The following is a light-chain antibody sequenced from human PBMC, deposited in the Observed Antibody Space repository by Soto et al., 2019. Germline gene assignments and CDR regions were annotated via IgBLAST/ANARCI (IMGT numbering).Light chain of an antibody. Sequence: QSVLTQPPSVSGAPGQRVTFSCIGSSSNIGADYDVHWYQQLPGTAPKLLIYSNINRPSGVPDRFSGSKSGASAALAITGXQXXXXXXXXCQXYDSSLGFVFGTGTKVTVL. CDR3: QXYDSSLGFV. CDR2: SNI. CDR1: SSNIGADYD. J-gene: IGLJ1*01. V-gene: IGLV1-40*01.